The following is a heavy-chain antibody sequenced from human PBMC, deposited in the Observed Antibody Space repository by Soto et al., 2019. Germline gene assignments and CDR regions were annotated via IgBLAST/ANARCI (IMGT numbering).Heavy chain of an antibody. CDR3: VGSPGGLGWFEP. CDR1: RGSISRYY. V-gene: IGHV4-59*08. J-gene: IGHJ5*02. Sequence: QVQLQESGPRLVKPSETLSLTCTVSRGSISRYYFSWIRQPPGKGLEWIGYLYYSGSSTYNPALRRRFTISVHTPKNPISLQLNSVTAADTAVYVCVGSPGGLGWFEPCGLGSLVTVSS. CDR2: LYYSGSS. D-gene: IGHD6-19*01.